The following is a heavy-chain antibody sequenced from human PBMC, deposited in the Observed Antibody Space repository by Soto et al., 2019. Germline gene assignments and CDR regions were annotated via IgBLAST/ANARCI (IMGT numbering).Heavy chain of an antibody. D-gene: IGHD1-1*01. CDR3: ARVSLNWNDVGNWFDP. J-gene: IGHJ5*02. CDR2: MNPNSGNT. Sequence: QVQLVQSGAEVKKPGASVKVSCKASGYTFTSYDINWVRQATGQGLEWMGWMNPNSGNTGYAQKFQGRVTMTRNTSISTAYMELSSLRSEDTAVYYCARVSLNWNDVGNWFDPWGQGTLVTVSS. CDR1: GYTFTSYD. V-gene: IGHV1-8*01.